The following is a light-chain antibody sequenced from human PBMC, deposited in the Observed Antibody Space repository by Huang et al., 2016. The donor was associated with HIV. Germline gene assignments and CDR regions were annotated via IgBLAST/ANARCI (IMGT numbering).Light chain of an antibody. J-gene: IGKJ5*01. V-gene: IGKV3-11*01. CDR3: QQRKYWPPIT. CDR2: DAS. CDR1: QSVNSY. Sequence: ETVLTQSPATLSLSPRERATLSCRASQSVNSYLAWYQQKPGQTPRLLIYDASHRATGIPARFSGSGSGTDFTLTISSLEPEDFAVYYCQQRKYWPPITFGQGTRLEIK.